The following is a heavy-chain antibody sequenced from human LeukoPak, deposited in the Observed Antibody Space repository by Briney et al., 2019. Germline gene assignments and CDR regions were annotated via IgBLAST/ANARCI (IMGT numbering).Heavy chain of an antibody. CDR1: GFTVSSNY. Sequence: GGSLRLSCAASGFTVSSNYMSWVRQAPGKGLEWVSVIYSGGSTYYADSVKGRFTISRDNSKNTLYLQMNSLRAGDTAVYYCARVHYDSSGYLFFDYWGQGTLVTVSS. J-gene: IGHJ4*02. CDR3: ARVHYDSSGYLFFDY. D-gene: IGHD3-22*01. CDR2: IYSGGST. V-gene: IGHV3-53*01.